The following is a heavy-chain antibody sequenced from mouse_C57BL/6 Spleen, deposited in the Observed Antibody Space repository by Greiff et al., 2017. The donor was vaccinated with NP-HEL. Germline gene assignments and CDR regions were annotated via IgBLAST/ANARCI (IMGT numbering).Heavy chain of an antibody. Sequence: EVQVVESGPGLVKPSQSLSLTCSVTGYSITSGYYWNWIRQFPGNKLEWMGYISYDGSNNYNPSLKNRISITRDTSKNQFFLKLNSVTTEDTATYYCARGGNYFYFDYWGQGTTLTVSS. J-gene: IGHJ2*01. CDR3: ARGGNYFYFDY. CDR2: ISYDGSN. CDR1: GYSITSGYY. D-gene: IGHD2-1*01. V-gene: IGHV3-6*01.